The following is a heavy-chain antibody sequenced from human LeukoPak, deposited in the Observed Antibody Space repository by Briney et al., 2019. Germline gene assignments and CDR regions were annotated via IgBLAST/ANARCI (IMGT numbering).Heavy chain of an antibody. CDR3: ARDGGSPLDY. CDR2: ISSSSGTI. V-gene: IGHV3-48*01. J-gene: IGHJ4*02. Sequence: GGSLRLSRAGSGFTFSSYSMSWVRQAPGKGLEWLSYISSSSGTIYYADSVKGRFTISRDNSKNTLYLQMNSLRAEDTAVYYCARDGGSPLDYWGQGTLVTVSS. D-gene: IGHD3-3*01. CDR1: GFTFSSYS.